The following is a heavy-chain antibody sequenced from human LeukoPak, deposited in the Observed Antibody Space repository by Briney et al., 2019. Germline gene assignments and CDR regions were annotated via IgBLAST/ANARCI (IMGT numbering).Heavy chain of an antibody. Sequence: GGSLRLSCAASGFTFSSYGMHWVRQAPGKGLEWVAFIRYDGSNKYYADSVKGRFTISRDNAKNSLYLQMNSLRAEDTAVYYCARDRNRDCSSTSCYPSHWGQGTLVTVSS. CDR1: GFTFSSYG. J-gene: IGHJ4*02. V-gene: IGHV3-30*02. D-gene: IGHD2-2*01. CDR2: IRYDGSNK. CDR3: ARDRNRDCSSTSCYPSH.